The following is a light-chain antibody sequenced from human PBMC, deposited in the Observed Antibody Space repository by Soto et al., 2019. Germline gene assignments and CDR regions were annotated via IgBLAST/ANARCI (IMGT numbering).Light chain of an antibody. J-gene: IGLJ2*01. CDR2: DDS. CDR1: RIGTES. V-gene: IGLV3-21*02. CDR3: QVWDTTINHVL. Sequence: SYELTQPPSVSVAPGQTARITCGGNRIGTESVHWYQQKPGQAPVLVVCDDSDRPSGIPERFSGSNSGNTATLTLSRVEAGDEADYYCQVWDTTINHVLFGGGTKLTVL.